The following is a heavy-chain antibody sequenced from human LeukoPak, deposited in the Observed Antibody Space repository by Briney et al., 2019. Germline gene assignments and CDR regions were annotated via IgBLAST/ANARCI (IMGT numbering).Heavy chain of an antibody. V-gene: IGHV4-34*01. J-gene: IGHJ3*02. D-gene: IGHD6-19*01. CDR3: ARQATIYSSGWSRDAFDI. CDR2: INHSGST. CDR1: SGSFSGYY. Sequence: PSETLSLTCAVYSGSFSGYYWSWIRQPPGKGLEWIGEINHSGSTNYNPSLKSRVTISVDTSKNQFSLKLSSVTAADTAVYYCARQATIYSSGWSRDAFDIWGQGTMVTVSS.